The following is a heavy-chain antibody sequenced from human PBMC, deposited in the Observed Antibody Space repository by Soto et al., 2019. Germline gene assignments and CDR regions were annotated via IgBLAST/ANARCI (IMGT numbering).Heavy chain of an antibody. CDR3: ARALGYSSTSHLDL. V-gene: IGHV1-8*01. CDR2: MNPDTGNT. J-gene: IGHJ4*02. CDR1: GYTFTTYD. D-gene: IGHD6-19*01. Sequence: QVQLVQSGAEVEKPGASVKVSCKASGYTFTTYDFNWVRQAPGHGLEWMGWMNPDTGNTGYAQKFQGRVTMTRDTSISTAFMALSGLTAEDTAVYYCARALGYSSTSHLDLWGQGTLVTVSS.